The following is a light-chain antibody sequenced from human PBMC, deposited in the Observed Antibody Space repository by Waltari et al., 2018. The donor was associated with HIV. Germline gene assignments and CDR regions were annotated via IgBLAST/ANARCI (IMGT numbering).Light chain of an antibody. CDR3: QQYFSNPRT. V-gene: IGKV4-1*01. Sequence: IVMTQSSDSLTVSLGERATINCTSSKNLTHTLNNRTYLAWYQQKAGQPPQLVISWASTRESGVPDRFTGSGSGTDFSLTINTLQTEDVAVYYCQQYFSNPRTFGQGTRIEIK. CDR2: WAS. J-gene: IGKJ2*01. CDR1: KNLTHTLNNRTY.